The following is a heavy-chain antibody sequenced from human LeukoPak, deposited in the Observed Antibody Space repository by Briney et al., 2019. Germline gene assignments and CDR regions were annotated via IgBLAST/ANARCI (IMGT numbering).Heavy chain of an antibody. CDR3: ARTRYYYNSRSYGAPYYFDY. CDR2: IYYSGST. CDR1: GGSISSSRYY. Sequence: SETLSLTCTDSGGSISSSRYYWDWIRQPPGKGLEWIGSIYYSGSTYYNPSLKSRVTISVDTSKNQFSLKLSSVTAADTAVYYCARTRYYYNSRSYGAPYYFDYWGQGTLVTVSS. V-gene: IGHV4-39*01. J-gene: IGHJ4*02. D-gene: IGHD3-10*01.